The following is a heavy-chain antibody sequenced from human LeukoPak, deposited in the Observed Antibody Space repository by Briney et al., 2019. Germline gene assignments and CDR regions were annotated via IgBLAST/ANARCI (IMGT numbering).Heavy chain of an antibody. CDR2: ISSSSSYI. CDR3: ARGEGLYPEYFQH. CDR1: GFTFSSYS. J-gene: IGHJ1*01. D-gene: IGHD3-16*02. V-gene: IGHV3-21*01. Sequence: GGSLRLSCAASGFTFSSYSMNWVRQAPGKGLEWVSSISSSSSYIYCADSVKGRFTISRDNAKNSLYLQMNSLRAEDTAVYYCARGEGLYPEYFQHWGQGTLVTVSS.